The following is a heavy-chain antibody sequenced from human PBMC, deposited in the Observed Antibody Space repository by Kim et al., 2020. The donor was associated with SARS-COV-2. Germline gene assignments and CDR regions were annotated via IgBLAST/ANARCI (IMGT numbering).Heavy chain of an antibody. D-gene: IGHD6-19*01. V-gene: IGHV4-34*01. CDR3: ARGGGKWLVRAPFDY. Sequence: PSHKGRFNISVDTSKNQFSLKLSSVTAADTAVYYCARGGGKWLVRAPFDYWGQGTLVTVSS. J-gene: IGHJ4*02.